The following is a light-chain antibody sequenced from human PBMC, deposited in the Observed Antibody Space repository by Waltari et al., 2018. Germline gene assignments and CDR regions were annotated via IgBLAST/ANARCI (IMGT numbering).Light chain of an antibody. V-gene: IGKV3D-15*01. Sequence: EIVMTQSPATLSVSPGERATLACRASQSVSNNLSWYQQKPGQTPRPPIYGASIRATGIPARFRGSGSGTEFTLTISSLQSEDFAVYYCHQYNRWPRTFGQGTKVEIK. J-gene: IGKJ1*01. CDR3: HQYNRWPRT. CDR2: GAS. CDR1: QSVSNN.